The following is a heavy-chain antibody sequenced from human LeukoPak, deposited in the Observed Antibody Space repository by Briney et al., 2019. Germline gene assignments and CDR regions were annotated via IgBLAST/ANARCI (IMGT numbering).Heavy chain of an antibody. CDR2: ISGSGGIT. CDR1: GFTFSSYA. D-gene: IGHD6-19*01. Sequence: GGSLRLSCAASGFTFSSYAIYWVRQAPGKGLEWVSGISGSGGITYFADPVKSRFTISRDNSKNTVYLQMNSLRAEDTAVYYCAKTTTGYSSGRYPGWPVDYWGQGTLVTVSS. V-gene: IGHV3-23*01. CDR3: AKTTTGYSSGRYPGWPVDY. J-gene: IGHJ4*02.